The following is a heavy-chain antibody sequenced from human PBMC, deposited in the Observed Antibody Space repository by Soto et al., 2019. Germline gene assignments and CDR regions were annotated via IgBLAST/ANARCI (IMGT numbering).Heavy chain of an antibody. D-gene: IGHD6-19*01. J-gene: IGHJ6*02. CDR3: ARDSSSGLYYYYYYGMDV. CDR2: TYYRSKWYN. Sequence: SQTLSLTCAISGDSVSSNSAAWNWIRQSPSRGLEWLGRTYYRSKWYNDYAVSVKSRTTINPDTSKNQFSLQLNSVTPEDTAVYYCARDSSSGLYYYYYYGMDVWGQGTTVTVSS. CDR1: GDSVSSNSAA. V-gene: IGHV6-1*01.